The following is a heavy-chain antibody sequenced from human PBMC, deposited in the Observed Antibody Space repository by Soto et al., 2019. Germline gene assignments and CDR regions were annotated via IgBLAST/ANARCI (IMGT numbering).Heavy chain of an antibody. V-gene: IGHV4-34*01. CDR1: GGSFSGYY. CDR2: INHSGST. Sequence: SETLSLTCAVYGGSFSGYYWSWIRQPPGKGLEWIGEINHSGSTNYNPSLKSRVTISVDTSKNQFSLKLSSVTAADTAVYYCARGRSRYFDWLSYYYYGMDVWGQGTTVTVS. D-gene: IGHD3-9*01. J-gene: IGHJ6*02. CDR3: ARGRSRYFDWLSYYYYGMDV.